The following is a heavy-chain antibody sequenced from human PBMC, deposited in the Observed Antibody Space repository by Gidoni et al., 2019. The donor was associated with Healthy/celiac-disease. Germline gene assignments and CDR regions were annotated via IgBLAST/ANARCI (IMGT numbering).Heavy chain of an antibody. J-gene: IGHJ4*02. Sequence: EVKLLESGGGLVQPGGSLRLSCAASGFTFSSYAMSWVRQAPGKGLEWVSAISGSVGSTYYADSVKGRFTISRDNSKNTLYLQMNSLRAEDTAVYYCAKDSGSYSEEVYYWGQGTLVTVSS. CDR3: AKDSGSYSEEVYY. D-gene: IGHD3-10*01. CDR1: GFTFSSYA. CDR2: ISGSVGST. V-gene: IGHV3-23*01.